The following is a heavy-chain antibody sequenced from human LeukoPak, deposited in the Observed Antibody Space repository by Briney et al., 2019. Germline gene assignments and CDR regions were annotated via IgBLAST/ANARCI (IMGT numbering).Heavy chain of an antibody. CDR3: ARDIVYLIDEDYG. J-gene: IGHJ4*02. D-gene: IGHD4-17*01. V-gene: IGHV4-4*07. Sequence: SETLSLTCTVSGGSFNSYFWSWLRQPAGKGLEWIGRIHTSGSTDYSPSLQSRVAISVDMSKKQFSLNLSSVTAADTAVYYCARDIVYLIDEDYGWGQGTLVTVSS. CDR2: IHTSGST. CDR1: GGSFNSYF.